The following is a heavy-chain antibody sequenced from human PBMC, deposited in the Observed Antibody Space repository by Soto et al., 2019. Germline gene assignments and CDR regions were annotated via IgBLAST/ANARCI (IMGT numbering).Heavy chain of an antibody. J-gene: IGHJ4*02. CDR1: GGSINDFY. Sequence: TLSLTCTVSGGSINDFYWSWNRQPPGKGLEWIGYIYYRGSTDYNPSLKGRVTISVDTSKNQFSLKLRSVTAADTAVYYCARVGGVAARTFDYWGQGTLVTVSS. CDR3: ARVGGVAARTFDY. CDR2: IYYRGST. D-gene: IGHD6-6*01. V-gene: IGHV4-59*01.